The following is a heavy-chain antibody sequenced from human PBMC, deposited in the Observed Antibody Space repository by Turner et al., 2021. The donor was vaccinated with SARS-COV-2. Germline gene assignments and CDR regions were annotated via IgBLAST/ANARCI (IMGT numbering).Heavy chain of an antibody. Sequence: QVQLVQSGAEVKKPGASVKVSCKVSGYTLTELSMPWVRQAPGKGLEWMGGFDPEDGEIIYAKKIQGRVTMTEDTSTDTAYMELSSLRSEDTAVYYCATGVAVACTPSKYYYYYGMDVWGQGTTVTVSS. CDR3: ATGVAVACTPSKYYYYYGMDV. J-gene: IGHJ6*02. CDR2: FDPEDGEI. V-gene: IGHV1-24*01. CDR1: GYTLTELS. D-gene: IGHD6-19*01.